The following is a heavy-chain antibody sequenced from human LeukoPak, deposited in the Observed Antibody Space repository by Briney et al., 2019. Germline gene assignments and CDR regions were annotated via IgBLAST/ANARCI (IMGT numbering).Heavy chain of an antibody. D-gene: IGHD1-7*01. Sequence: PGGSLRLSCTASGFTFSHNWMSWVRQAPGKGLEWVASIRPDGSEEYYTDSVKGRFTISRANAKNSLYLQMNSLRAEDTALYYCAKLLGTVTTYDYWGQGTLVTVSS. J-gene: IGHJ4*02. V-gene: IGHV3-7*01. CDR1: GFTFSHNW. CDR3: AKLLGTVTTYDY. CDR2: IRPDGSEE.